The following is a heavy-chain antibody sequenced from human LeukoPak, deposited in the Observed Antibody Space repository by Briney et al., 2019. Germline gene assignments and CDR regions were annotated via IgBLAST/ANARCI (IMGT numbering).Heavy chain of an antibody. Sequence: SETLSLTCSVSGGSITTHYWSWIRQPPGKGLEWIGYVHHTDSPNFNPSLKSRVTISLDTSKNQFSLNLSSVTAADTAVYYCPRHGPYLGRLGWFDPWGQGTLVTVSS. D-gene: IGHD1-26*01. V-gene: IGHV4-59*08. CDR1: GGSITTHY. CDR2: VHHTDSP. J-gene: IGHJ5*02. CDR3: PRHGPYLGRLGWFDP.